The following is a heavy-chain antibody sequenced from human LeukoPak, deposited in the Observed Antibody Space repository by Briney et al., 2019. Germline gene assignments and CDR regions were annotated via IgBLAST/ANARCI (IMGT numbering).Heavy chain of an antibody. D-gene: IGHD1-1*01. Sequence: GGSLRLSCAASGFTFSSYWMHWVRQAPGKGLVWASRINSDGSSTSYADSVKGRFTISRDNAKNTLYLQMNSLRAEDTDVYYCARNWNGDYWGQGTLVTVSS. CDR2: INSDGSST. CDR1: GFTFSSYW. J-gene: IGHJ4*02. V-gene: IGHV3-74*01. CDR3: ARNWNGDY.